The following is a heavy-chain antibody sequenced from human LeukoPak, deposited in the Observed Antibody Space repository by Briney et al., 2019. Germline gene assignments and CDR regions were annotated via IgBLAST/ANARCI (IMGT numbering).Heavy chain of an antibody. D-gene: IGHD4-17*01. Sequence: PSETLSLTCAVYGGSFSGYYWSWIRQPPGKGLEWIGEINHSGSTNYNPSLKSRVTISVDTSKNQFSLKLSSVTAADTAVYYCARADPYGDFFTWGQGTLVTVSS. CDR2: INHSGST. CDR1: GGSFSGYY. J-gene: IGHJ4*02. CDR3: ARADPYGDFFT. V-gene: IGHV4-34*01.